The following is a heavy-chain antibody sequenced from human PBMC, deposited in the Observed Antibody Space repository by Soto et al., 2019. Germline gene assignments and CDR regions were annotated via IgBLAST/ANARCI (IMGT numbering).Heavy chain of an antibody. CDR2: VRNSGSIK. D-gene: IGHD6-6*01. CDR1: GFNFSAYP. Sequence: EVLLLESGGGLVQPGGSLRLSCEASGFNFSAYPMGWVRQAQGKGLEWFSSVRNSGSIKYYADSVKGRFTISRDNSESTLYLKMSSMSAEYTAVYFCAKDRWFSASSSSGLDSWGQGTLVTVS. V-gene: IGHV3-23*01. J-gene: IGHJ4*02. CDR3: AKDRWFSASSSSGLDS.